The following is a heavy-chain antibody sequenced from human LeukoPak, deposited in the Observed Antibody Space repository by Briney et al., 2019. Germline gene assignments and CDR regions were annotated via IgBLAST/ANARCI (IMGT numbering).Heavy chain of an antibody. V-gene: IGHV1-2*02. J-gene: IGHJ6*03. CDR1: GYTFTGYY. D-gene: IGHD3-22*01. CDR2: INPNSGGT. CDR3: ARSRRSSGYEVAYYMDV. Sequence: GASVKVSCKASGYTFTGYYMHWVRQAPGQGLEWMGWINPNSGGTNYAQKFQGRVTMTRDTSISTAYMELSRLRSDDTAVYYCARSRRSSGYEVAYYMDVWGKGTTVTVSS.